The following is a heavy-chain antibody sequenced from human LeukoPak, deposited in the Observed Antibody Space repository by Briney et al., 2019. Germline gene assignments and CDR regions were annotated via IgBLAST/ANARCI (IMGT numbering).Heavy chain of an antibody. D-gene: IGHD2-21*02. CDR1: GFTFSSYA. CDR2: ISGSGGST. J-gene: IGHJ4*02. V-gene: IGHV3-23*01. CDR3: TRGLAYCGGDCYNSLDY. Sequence: GGSLRLSCAASGFTFSSYAITWVRQAPGKGLEWVSAISGSGGSTYYADSVKGRFTISRDNSKNTLYLQMNSLRAEDTAVYYCTRGLAYCGGDCYNSLDYWGQGTLVTVSS.